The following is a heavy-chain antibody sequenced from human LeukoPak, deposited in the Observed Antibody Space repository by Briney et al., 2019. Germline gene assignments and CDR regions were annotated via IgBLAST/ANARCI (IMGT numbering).Heavy chain of an antibody. D-gene: IGHD6-19*01. CDR3: ARVVAGTLSLDY. V-gene: IGHV1-46*01. J-gene: IGHJ4*02. CDR1: GYTFTSYY. Sequence: ASVKVSCKASGYTFTSYYMHWVRQAPGQGLEWMGIINPSGGSTSYAQKFQGRVTITRDTSASTAYMELSSLRSEDTAVYYCARVVAGTLSLDYWGQGTLVTVSS. CDR2: INPSGGST.